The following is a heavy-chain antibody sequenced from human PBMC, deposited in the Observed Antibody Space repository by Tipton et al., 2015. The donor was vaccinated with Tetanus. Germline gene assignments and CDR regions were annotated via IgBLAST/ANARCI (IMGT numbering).Heavy chain of an antibody. V-gene: IGHV1-69*06. D-gene: IGHD2-15*01. CDR1: GDSFKTYT. CDR3: TTPARYCSGGSCYLALDY. J-gene: IGHJ4*02. Sequence: QSGAEVKKPGSSVRVSCKLSGDSFKTYTISWVRQAPGQGLEWMGGIIPKFGTTKYAQKFQGRVTITADKSTSTAYMELSSLRSDDTAVYYCTTPARYCSGGSCYLALDYWGQGTLVTVSS. CDR2: IIPKFGTT.